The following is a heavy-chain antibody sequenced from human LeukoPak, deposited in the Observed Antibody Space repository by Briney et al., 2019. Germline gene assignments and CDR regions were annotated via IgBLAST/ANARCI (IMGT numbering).Heavy chain of an antibody. CDR1: GGTFSSYA. Sequence: GSSAKVSCKASGGTFSSYAISWVRQAPGQGLEWMGGIIPIFGTANYAQKFQGRVTITTDESTSTAYMELSSLRSEDTAVYYCARVGSGDFWSGYYYYMDVWGKGTTVTVSS. V-gene: IGHV1-69*05. J-gene: IGHJ6*03. D-gene: IGHD3-3*01. CDR2: IIPIFGTA. CDR3: ARVGSGDFWSGYYYYMDV.